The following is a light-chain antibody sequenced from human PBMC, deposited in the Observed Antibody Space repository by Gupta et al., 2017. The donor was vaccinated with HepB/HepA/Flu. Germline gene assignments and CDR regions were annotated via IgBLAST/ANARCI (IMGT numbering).Light chain of an antibody. CDR3: QQYGSSPWT. CDR2: GAS. Sequence: ELVLTQSPGTLSLSPGERATLSCRASQSVSSSDLAWYQQKPGQAPRLFIYGASSRATGIPDRFSGSGSGTDFTLTISRLEPEDFAVYYCQQYGSSPWTFGQGTKVEIK. V-gene: IGKV3-20*01. J-gene: IGKJ1*01. CDR1: QSVSSSD.